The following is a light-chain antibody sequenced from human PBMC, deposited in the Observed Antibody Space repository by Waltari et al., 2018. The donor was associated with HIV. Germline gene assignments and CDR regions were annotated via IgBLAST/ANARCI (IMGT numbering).Light chain of an antibody. V-gene: IGKV3-15*01. CDR1: QSISAK. CDR2: EAA. J-gene: IGKJ2*01. CDR3: QQYDDGPRGIT. Sequence: EIVMTQSPPTLSVSPGQRVPLPCRASQSISAKVAWYQQRPGQAPRLLIYEAATRPTGIPARFSGSGSGTEFTLTSSSLQSEDFATYVCQQYDDGPRGITFGQGTMLEIK.